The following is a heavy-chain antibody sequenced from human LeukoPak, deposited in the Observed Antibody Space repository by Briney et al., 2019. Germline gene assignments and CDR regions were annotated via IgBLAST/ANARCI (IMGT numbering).Heavy chain of an antibody. V-gene: IGHV2-5*02. Sequence: SGPTLVNPTQTFTLTCTFSGFPLSTRAVGMGWVRQPPGKSLEWFALIYWDDDKRYSPSLRSRHTLVEDTSKNQVVLTMTNMDPVDTATYYYAHSLVAGKTRLTKYSSSWYPPSSGSQPRVPYETNWFDPCGPGTLVTVPS. D-gene: IGHD6-13*01. CDR2: IYWDDDK. CDR3: AHSLVAGKTRLTKYSSSWYPPSSGSQPRVPYETNWFDP. CDR1: GFPLSTRAVG. J-gene: IGHJ5*02.